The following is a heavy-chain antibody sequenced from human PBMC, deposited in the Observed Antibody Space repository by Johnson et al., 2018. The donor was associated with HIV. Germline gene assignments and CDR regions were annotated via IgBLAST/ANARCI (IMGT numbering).Heavy chain of an antibody. V-gene: IGHV3-30-3*01. CDR2: ISYDGSNK. Sequence: QVQLVESGGGVVQPGRSLRPSCAASGFTFSSYAMHWVRQAPGKGLEWVAVISYDGSNKYYADSVKGRFTISRDNSKNTLYLQMNSLRAEDTAVYYCARAGAVVITTEDAFDIWGQGTMVTVSS. CDR3: ARAGAVVITTEDAFDI. CDR1: GFTFSSYA. J-gene: IGHJ3*02. D-gene: IGHD3-22*01.